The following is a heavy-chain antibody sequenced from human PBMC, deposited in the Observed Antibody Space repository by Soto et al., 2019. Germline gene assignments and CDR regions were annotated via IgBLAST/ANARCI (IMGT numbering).Heavy chain of an antibody. CDR2: IYYSGST. V-gene: IGHV4-4*08. CDR3: AREGGGVVPAAMHAFDI. Sequence: SETLSLTCTVSGGSISSYYWSWILQPPWKGLEWIGYIYYSGSTNYNPSLKSRVTISVDTSKNQFSLKLSSVTAADTAVYYCAREGGGVVPAAMHAFDIWGQGTMVTVSS. J-gene: IGHJ3*02. D-gene: IGHD2-2*01. CDR1: GGSISSYY.